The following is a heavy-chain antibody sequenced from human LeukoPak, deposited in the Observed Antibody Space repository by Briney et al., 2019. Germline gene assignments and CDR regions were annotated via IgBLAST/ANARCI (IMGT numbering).Heavy chain of an antibody. J-gene: IGHJ6*02. Sequence: PGGSLRLSCAASGFTFSSCGMHWVRQAPGKGLEWVATIWYDGSIQYYAESVRGRFTISRESSKNALYLQMNSLRAEDTAVFYCARNDPGNFGMDVWGQGTTVIVSS. CDR2: IWYDGSIQ. CDR3: ARNDPGNFGMDV. D-gene: IGHD1-7*01. CDR1: GFTFSSCG. V-gene: IGHV3-33*01.